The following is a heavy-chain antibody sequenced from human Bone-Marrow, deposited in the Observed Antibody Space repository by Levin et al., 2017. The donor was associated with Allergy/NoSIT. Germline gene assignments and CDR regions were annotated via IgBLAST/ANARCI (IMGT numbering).Heavy chain of an antibody. CDR2: VYISGST. Sequence: PSETLSLTCTVSGDSITSGGYFWNWIRQPAGKGLEWIGRVYISGSTDYNPSLRNRVTISIDTSRNQFSLNLKSATATDTAVYYCARDRDSYGYHDSWGQGSLVIVSS. V-gene: IGHV4-61*02. CDR1: GDSITSGGYF. D-gene: IGHD5-18*01. J-gene: IGHJ4*02. CDR3: ARDRDSYGYHDS.